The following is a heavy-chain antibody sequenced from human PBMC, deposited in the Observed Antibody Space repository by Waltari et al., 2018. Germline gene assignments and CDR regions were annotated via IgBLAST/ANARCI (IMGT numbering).Heavy chain of an antibody. D-gene: IGHD3-10*01. CDR3: ARGHPPRGYYYMDV. J-gene: IGHJ6*03. Sequence: EVQLVESGGGLIQPGGSLRLSCAASGFTVSSNYISWVRQAPGKGLEWVSVVYGGARIYHADSGKGGCTNSRDNSKNTLDLQRNSLRAEETAVYYCARGHPPRGYYYMDVWGKGTTVTVSS. CDR1: GFTVSSNY. CDR2: VYGGARI. V-gene: IGHV3-53*01.